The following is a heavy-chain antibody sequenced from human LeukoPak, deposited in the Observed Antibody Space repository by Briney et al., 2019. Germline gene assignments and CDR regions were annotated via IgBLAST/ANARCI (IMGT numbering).Heavy chain of an antibody. CDR3: ARRVVNNRNWYFDL. Sequence: GESLQISCKGSGYGSGYSFTSHWIAWVRQMPGKGLEWMGIIYPRDSNTIYSPSFQGQVTISVDTSINTAYLQWSSLKASDTAMYYCARRVVNNRNWYFDLWGRGTLVTVSS. D-gene: IGHD4-23*01. V-gene: IGHV5-51*01. J-gene: IGHJ2*01. CDR1: GYSFTSHW. CDR2: IYPRDSNT.